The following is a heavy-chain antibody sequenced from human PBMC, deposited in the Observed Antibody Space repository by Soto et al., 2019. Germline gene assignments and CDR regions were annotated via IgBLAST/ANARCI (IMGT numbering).Heavy chain of an antibody. V-gene: IGHV3-23*01. J-gene: IGHJ4*02. CDR2: ISGSGGST. CDR1: GFTFSIYA. D-gene: IGHD6-13*01. CDR3: AKATRGGAATLIRDY. Sequence: EVQLLESGGGLVQPGGSLRLSCAAAGFTFSIYAMSWVRQAPGKGLEWVSAISGSGGSTYYADSVQGRFTISRDKSKNTLYLQMNSLRADDTAVYYCAKATRGGAATLIRDYWGQGTLVTVSS.